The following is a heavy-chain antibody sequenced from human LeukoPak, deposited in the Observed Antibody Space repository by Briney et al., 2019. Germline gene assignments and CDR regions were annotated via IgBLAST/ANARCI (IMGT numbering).Heavy chain of an antibody. V-gene: IGHV3-9*01. D-gene: IGHD1-1*01. CDR2: ISWTSGSI. Sequence: GRSLRLSCAASGFTFDDYAMHWVRQAPGKGLEWVSGISWTSGSIGYADSVKGRFTISRDNAKNSLYLQMNSLRAEDTALYYCAKAYGGTTGFDYYFDYWGQGTLVTVSS. CDR1: GFTFDDYA. CDR3: AKAYGGTTGFDYYFDY. J-gene: IGHJ4*02.